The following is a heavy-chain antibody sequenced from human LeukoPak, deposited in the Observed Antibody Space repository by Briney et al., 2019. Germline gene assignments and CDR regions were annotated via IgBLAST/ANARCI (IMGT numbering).Heavy chain of an antibody. D-gene: IGHD6-13*01. Sequence: ASVKVSCKASGYTFTSYAMHWVRQAPGQRLEWMGWINAGNGNTKYSQKFQGRVTITRDTSAGTAYMELSSLRSEDTAVYYCARVSIAAAGSYYYYGMDVWGKGTTVTVSS. V-gene: IGHV1-3*01. CDR1: GYTFTSYA. CDR2: INAGNGNT. CDR3: ARVSIAAAGSYYYYGMDV. J-gene: IGHJ6*04.